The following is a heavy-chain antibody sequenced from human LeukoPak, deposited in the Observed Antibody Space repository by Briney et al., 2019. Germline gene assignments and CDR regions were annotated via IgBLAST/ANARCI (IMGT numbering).Heavy chain of an antibody. J-gene: IGHJ6*03. V-gene: IGHV4-30-4*01. D-gene: IGHD3-16*01. CDR2: IYYSGST. Sequence: SQTLSLTCTVSGGSISSGDYYWSWIRQPPGKGLEWIGYIYYSGSTNYNPSLKSRVTISVDTSKNQFSLKLSSVTAADTAVYYCARDGGDYYYYMDVWGKGTTVTVSS. CDR1: GGSISSGDYY. CDR3: ARDGGDYYYYMDV.